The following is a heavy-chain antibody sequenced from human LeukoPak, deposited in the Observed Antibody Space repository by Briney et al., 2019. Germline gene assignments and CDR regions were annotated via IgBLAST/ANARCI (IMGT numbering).Heavy chain of an antibody. Sequence: PSETLSLTCTVSGGSISIYYWSWIRQPPGKGLEWIGYIYYSGSTNYNPSLKSRVTISVDTSKNQFSLKLSSVTAADTAVYYCARRLRLDWFDPWGQGTLVTVSS. D-gene: IGHD6-19*01. CDR1: GGSISIYY. CDR3: ARRLRLDWFDP. J-gene: IGHJ5*02. CDR2: IYYSGST. V-gene: IGHV4-59*08.